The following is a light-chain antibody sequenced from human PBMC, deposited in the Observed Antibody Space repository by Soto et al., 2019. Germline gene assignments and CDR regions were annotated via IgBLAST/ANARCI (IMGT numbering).Light chain of an antibody. V-gene: IGLV3-21*04. Sequence: SYGLTQPPSVSVAPGKTARITCGGNNIESKSVHWYHQKPGQAPVLVIYYDSTRPSGIPERFSGSNSGNTATLTISRVEAGDEADYYCQVWDSSSDHYVFGTGTKLTVL. CDR1: NIESKS. CDR2: YDS. J-gene: IGLJ1*01. CDR3: QVWDSSSDHYV.